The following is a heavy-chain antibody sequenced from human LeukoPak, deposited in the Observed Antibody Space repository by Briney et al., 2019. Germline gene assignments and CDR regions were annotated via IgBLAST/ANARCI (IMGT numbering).Heavy chain of an antibody. J-gene: IGHJ4*02. Sequence: PGGSLRLSCAASGFTFSSYWMSWVRQAQGKWLEWVANIKQDGSEKYYVDSVKGRFTISRDNAKNSLYLQMNSLRAEDTAVYYCARVFSGGDLSYDYWGQGTLVTVSS. CDR1: GFTFSSYW. V-gene: IGHV3-7*01. CDR3: ARVFSGGDLSYDY. CDR2: IKQDGSEK. D-gene: IGHD3-10*01.